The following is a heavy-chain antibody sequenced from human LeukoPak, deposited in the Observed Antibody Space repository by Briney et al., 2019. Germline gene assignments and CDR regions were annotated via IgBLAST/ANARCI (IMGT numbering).Heavy chain of an antibody. CDR2: IYYSGST. V-gene: IGHV4-39*01. D-gene: IGHD2-21*01. Sequence: SETLSLTCTVSGGSISSSSYYWGWIRQPPGKGLEWIGNIYYSGSTYYNPSLKSRVTISVDTSKNQFSLKLSSVTAADTAVYYCATYARILKAFDIWGQGTMVTVSS. J-gene: IGHJ3*02. CDR1: GGSISSSSYY. CDR3: ATYARILKAFDI.